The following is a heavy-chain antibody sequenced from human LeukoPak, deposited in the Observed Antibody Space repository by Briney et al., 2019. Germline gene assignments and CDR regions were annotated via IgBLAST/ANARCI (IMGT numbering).Heavy chain of an antibody. Sequence: GGSLRLSCAASGFTFSNCIMTWVRQAPGKGLEWVSSISDSGGSTYHADSLKGRFTISRDNSKNTLYLQMNSLRAEDTAVYYCAKRGSSRAFDIWGQGTMVTVSS. V-gene: IGHV3-23*01. CDR1: GFTFSNCI. D-gene: IGHD2-2*01. CDR3: AKRGSSRAFDI. J-gene: IGHJ3*02. CDR2: ISDSGGST.